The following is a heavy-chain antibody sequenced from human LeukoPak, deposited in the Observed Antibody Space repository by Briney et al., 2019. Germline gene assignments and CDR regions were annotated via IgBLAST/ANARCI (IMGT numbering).Heavy chain of an antibody. CDR3: ARLGDSSGDHPYGFDI. CDR1: GGSIRTRLYS. Sequence: SETQTLTCIVSGGSIRTRLYSWASISPPPPTGLPWIECDSYTGSTHYNPSLKSRVTISVDTSKNQFSLKLSSVTAADTAVYYCARLGDSSGDHPYGFDIWGQGTVVTVSS. J-gene: IGHJ3*02. CDR2: DSYTGST. D-gene: IGHD3-22*01. V-gene: IGHV4-39*01.